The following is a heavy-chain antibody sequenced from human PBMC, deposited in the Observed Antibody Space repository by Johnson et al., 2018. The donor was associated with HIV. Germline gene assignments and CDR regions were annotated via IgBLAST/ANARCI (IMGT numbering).Heavy chain of an antibody. V-gene: IGHV3-30*02. Sequence: QVQLVESGGGVVQPGGSLRLSCAASGFTFSSYGMHWVRQAPGKGLEWVAFIRYDGSDKYYAYSVKGRFTISRDNSKNTLYLQMNSLRAEDTAVYYCAKDLNPDNWNPDAFDIWGQGTMVTVSS. CDR2: IRYDGSDK. CDR3: AKDLNPDNWNPDAFDI. CDR1: GFTFSSYG. D-gene: IGHD1-20*01. J-gene: IGHJ3*02.